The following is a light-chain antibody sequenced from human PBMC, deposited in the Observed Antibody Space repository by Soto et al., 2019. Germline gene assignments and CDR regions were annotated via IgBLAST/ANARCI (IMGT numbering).Light chain of an antibody. J-gene: IGKJ1*01. CDR3: LQDYNYPRT. V-gene: IGKV1-6*01. CDR2: AAS. CDR1: QGIRNA. Sequence: AIQMTQSPSSLSASVGDRVTITCRASQGIRNALGWYQQKPGKAPKLLIYAASSLQSGAPSRFSGSGSGTDFTLTISGLHPEDFATYYCLQDYNYPRTVGQGTKVDSK.